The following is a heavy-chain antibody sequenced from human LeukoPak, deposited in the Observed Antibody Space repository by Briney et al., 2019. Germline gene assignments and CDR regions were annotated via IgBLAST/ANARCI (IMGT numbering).Heavy chain of an antibody. CDR1: GLTFSSYS. J-gene: IGHJ6*03. Sequence: AGGSLSLSCAASGLTFSSYSMNWVRQAPGRGLEWVSSISSSSSYIYYADSVKGRFTISRDNAKNSLYLQMNSLRAEDTAVYYCAKDRRSDFWSGYNYYMDVWGKGTTVTVSS. CDR2: ISSSSSYI. V-gene: IGHV3-21*01. CDR3: AKDRRSDFWSGYNYYMDV. D-gene: IGHD3-3*01.